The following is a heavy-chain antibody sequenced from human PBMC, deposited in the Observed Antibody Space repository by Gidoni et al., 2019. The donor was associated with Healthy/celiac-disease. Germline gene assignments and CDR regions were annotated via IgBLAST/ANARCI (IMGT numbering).Heavy chain of an antibody. CDR1: GFTFSSYG. J-gene: IGHJ4*02. Sequence: QVQLVESGGGVVQPGRSLRLSCAASGFTFSSYGMHWVRQAPGKGLEWVAVIWYDGSNKYYADSVKGRFTISRDNSKNTLYLQMNSLRAEDTAVYYCARDLRRRGPTDKLLRAKGLDYWGQGTLVTVSS. CDR3: ARDLRRRGPTDKLLRAKGLDY. V-gene: IGHV3-33*01. D-gene: IGHD1-26*01. CDR2: IWYDGSNK.